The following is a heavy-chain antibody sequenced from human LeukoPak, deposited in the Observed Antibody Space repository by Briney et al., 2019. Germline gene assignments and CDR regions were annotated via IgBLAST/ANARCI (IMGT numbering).Heavy chain of an antibody. Sequence: PSETLSLTCTVSGGSISSSSYYWGWIRQPPGKGLEWIGSIYYSGSTYYNPSLKSRVTISVDTSKNQFSLKLSSVTAADTAVYYCARVPSGWDGKAFFDYWGQGTLVTVSS. V-gene: IGHV4-39*01. CDR2: IYYSGST. J-gene: IGHJ4*02. CDR3: ARVPSGWDGKAFFDY. D-gene: IGHD6-19*01. CDR1: GGSISSSSYY.